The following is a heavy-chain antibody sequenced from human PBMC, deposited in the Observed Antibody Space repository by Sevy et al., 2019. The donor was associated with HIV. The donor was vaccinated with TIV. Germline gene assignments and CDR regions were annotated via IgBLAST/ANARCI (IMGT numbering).Heavy chain of an antibody. D-gene: IGHD3-22*01. CDR1: GFTFSSYG. CDR3: ASLPNNYYDISGYSGDDAFDI. V-gene: IGHV3-33*01. J-gene: IGHJ3*02. CDR2: IWNDRTNK. Sequence: GSLRLSCVASGFTFSSYGMHWVRQAPGKGLEWVAVIWNDRTNKNYAGSVKGRFTISRDNSKNTLYLQMNSLRAEDTAVYYCASLPNNYYDISGYSGDDAFDIWGQGTMVTVSS.